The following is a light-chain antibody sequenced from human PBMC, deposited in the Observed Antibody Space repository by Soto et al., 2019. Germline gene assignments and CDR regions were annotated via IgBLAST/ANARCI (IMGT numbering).Light chain of an antibody. Sequence: QSALTQPASVSGSPGQLITISCTGTSSDVGGYNYVSWYQQHPGKAPKLMIYDVSNRPSGVSNRFSGSKSGNTASLTISGLQAEDEADYYCSSYTSSSTEVFGGRTKLTVL. CDR2: DVS. CDR1: SSDVGGYNY. J-gene: IGLJ2*01. V-gene: IGLV2-14*01. CDR3: SSYTSSSTEV.